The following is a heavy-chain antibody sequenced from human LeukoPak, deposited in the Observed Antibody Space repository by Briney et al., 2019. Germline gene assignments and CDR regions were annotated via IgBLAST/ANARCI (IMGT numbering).Heavy chain of an antibody. CDR3: ARDRAAGTVGNWFDP. CDR2: ISSSSSYI. V-gene: IGHV3-21*01. D-gene: IGHD6-13*01. Sequence: GGSLRLSCAASGFTFSSYSMNWVRQAPGKGLEWVSSISSSSSYIYYADSVKGRFTISRDNAKNSPYLQMNSLRAEDTAVYYCARDRAAGTVGNWFDPWGQGTLATVSS. J-gene: IGHJ5*02. CDR1: GFTFSSYS.